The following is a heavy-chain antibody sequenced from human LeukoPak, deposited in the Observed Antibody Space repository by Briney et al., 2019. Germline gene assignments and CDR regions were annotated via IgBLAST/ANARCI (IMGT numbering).Heavy chain of an antibody. CDR2: INHSGST. Sequence: KSSETLSLTCTVSGGSISSGSYYWSWIRQPPGKGLEWIGEINHSGSTNYSPSLKSRVTISVDTSKNQFSLKLSSVTAADTAVYYCARGGWWLRLEGNWFDPWGQGTLVTVSS. CDR1: GGSISSGSYY. CDR3: ARGGWWLRLEGNWFDP. J-gene: IGHJ5*02. D-gene: IGHD5-12*01. V-gene: IGHV4-39*07.